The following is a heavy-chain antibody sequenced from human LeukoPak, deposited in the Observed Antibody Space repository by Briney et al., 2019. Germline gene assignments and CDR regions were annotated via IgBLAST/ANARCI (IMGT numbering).Heavy chain of an antibody. Sequence: SQTLSLTCTVSGGSISSGGYYWSWIRQHPGKGLEWIGYIYYSGSTYYNPSLKSRVTISVDTSKNQFSLKLSSVTAADTVVYYCARAYDYSNWFDPWGQGDLVTVSS. CDR3: ARAYDYSNWFDP. V-gene: IGHV4-31*03. D-gene: IGHD4-11*01. CDR1: GGSISSGGYY. J-gene: IGHJ5*02. CDR2: IYYSGST.